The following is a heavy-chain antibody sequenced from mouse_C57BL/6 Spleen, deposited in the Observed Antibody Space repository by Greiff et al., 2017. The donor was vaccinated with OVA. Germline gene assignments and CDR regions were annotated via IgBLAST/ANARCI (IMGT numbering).Heavy chain of an antibody. CDR1: GYTFTSYW. V-gene: IGHV1-72*01. D-gene: IGHD2-4*01. J-gene: IGHJ4*01. CDR3: ARSGVDYDDYAMDY. Sequence: QVQLKQPGAELVKPGASVKLSCKASGYTFTSYWMHWVKQRPGRGLEWIGRIDPNRGGTKYNEKFKSKATLTVDKPSSTAYMQLSSLTSEDSAVYYCARSGVDYDDYAMDYWGQGTSVTVSS. CDR2: IDPNRGGT.